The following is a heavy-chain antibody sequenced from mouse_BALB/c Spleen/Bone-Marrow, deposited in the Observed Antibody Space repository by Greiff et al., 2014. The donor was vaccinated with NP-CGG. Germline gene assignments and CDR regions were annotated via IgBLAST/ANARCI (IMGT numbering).Heavy chain of an antibody. CDR1: GFSLTSYG. J-gene: IGHJ2*01. Sequence: VQLQQSGPGLVQPSQSLSITCTVSGFSLTSYGVHWVRQSPGKGLEWLGVIWSGGSTDYNAAFISRLSISKDNSKSQVFFKMNSLQANDTAIYYCARYGSILGYWGQGTTLTVSS. CDR2: IWSGGST. D-gene: IGHD1-1*01. V-gene: IGHV2-2*02. CDR3: ARYGSILGY.